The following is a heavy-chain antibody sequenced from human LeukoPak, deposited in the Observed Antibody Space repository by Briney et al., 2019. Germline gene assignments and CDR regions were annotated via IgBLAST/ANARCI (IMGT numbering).Heavy chain of an antibody. J-gene: IGHJ4*02. CDR1: GFTFSSYW. CDR3: VREAAATLFDY. V-gene: IGHV3-7*01. CDR2: IEQDGSEK. Sequence: PGGSLRLSCAASGFTFSSYWMSWVRQAPGKGLEWVANIEQDGSEKYYVDSVKGRFTISRDNTQNSLSLQMSSLKAEDTAVYYCVREAAATLFDYWGQGTLVTVSS. D-gene: IGHD1-26*01.